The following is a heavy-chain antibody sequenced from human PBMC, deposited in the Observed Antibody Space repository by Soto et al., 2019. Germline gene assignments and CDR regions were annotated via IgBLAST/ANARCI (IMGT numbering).Heavy chain of an antibody. D-gene: IGHD5-18*01. CDR3: ARDFYGCYTYGPGDY. CDR1: GFMFSAYW. V-gene: IGHV3-7*01. Sequence: GGSLRLSCAASGFMFSAYWMSWVRQAPGKGLEWVANIHGSGGKIYYEDSVKGRFTISRDNAKRSLYLQMNSLRAEDTAVYYCARDFYGCYTYGPGDYWGQGTLVTVSS. CDR2: IHGSGGKI. J-gene: IGHJ4*02.